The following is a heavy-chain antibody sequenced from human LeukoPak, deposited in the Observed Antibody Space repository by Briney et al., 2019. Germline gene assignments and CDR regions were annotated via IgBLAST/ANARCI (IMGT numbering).Heavy chain of an antibody. CDR2: INPSGGST. Sequence: GASVKVSCKASGYTFTSYYMHWVRQAPGQGLEWMEIINPSGGSTSYAQKSQGRVTMTRDMSTSTVYMELSSLRSEDTAVYYCARNRGSSSWLPNWFDPWGQGTLVTVSS. J-gene: IGHJ5*02. D-gene: IGHD6-13*01. CDR3: ARNRGSSSWLPNWFDP. V-gene: IGHV1-46*01. CDR1: GYTFTSYY.